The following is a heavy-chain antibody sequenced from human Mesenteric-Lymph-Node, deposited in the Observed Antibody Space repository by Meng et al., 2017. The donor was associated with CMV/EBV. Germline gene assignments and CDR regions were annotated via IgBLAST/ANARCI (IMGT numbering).Heavy chain of an antibody. CDR3: ARDLEAFWNGYPQNTFDY. V-gene: IGHV1-46*01. CDR1: GYMFTNFY. Sequence: ASVKVSCKASGYMFTNFYMHWVRQAPGQGPEWMGMINPSGGSTRYAQKFRGRVTVTRDTSTSTVYMELSSLRSEDTAVYYCARDLEAFWNGYPQNTFDYWGQGTLVTVSS. CDR2: INPSGGST. D-gene: IGHD3-3*01. J-gene: IGHJ4*02.